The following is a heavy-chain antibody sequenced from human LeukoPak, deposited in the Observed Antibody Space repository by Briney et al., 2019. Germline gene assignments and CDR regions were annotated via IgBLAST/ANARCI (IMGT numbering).Heavy chain of an antibody. CDR2: INWNGDST. CDR1: GLTFDDHG. V-gene: IGHV3-20*04. J-gene: IGHJ6*03. D-gene: IGHD2-15*01. Sequence: GGSLRLSCAASGLTFDDHGMSWVRQAPGKGLQWVSAINWNGDSTSYADSVKGRFTISRDNAKNSLYLQMNSLRAEDTALYYCAKAVGILDYFYYMDVWGKGTPVTVSS. CDR3: AKAVGILDYFYYMDV.